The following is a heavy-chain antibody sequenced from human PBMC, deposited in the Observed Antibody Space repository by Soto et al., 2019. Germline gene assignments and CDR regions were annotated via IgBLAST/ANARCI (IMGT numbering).Heavy chain of an antibody. CDR1: GFTFSSYW. Sequence: EVQLVESGGGLVQPGGSLRLSCVASGFTFSSYWMHWVRQAPGKGLVWVSSISNDGSSLYADPVKGRFTISRDNAKNTLYLQLNSLRAEDTALNYCERLPNKSPQNWGQGTLVSVSP. CDR2: ISNDGSS. J-gene: IGHJ1*01. CDR3: ERLPNKSPQN. V-gene: IGHV3-74*01.